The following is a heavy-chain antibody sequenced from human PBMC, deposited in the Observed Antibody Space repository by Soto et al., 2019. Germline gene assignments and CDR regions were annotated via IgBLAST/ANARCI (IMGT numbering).Heavy chain of an antibody. D-gene: IGHD3-10*01. CDR1: GGSFIGYY. CDR2: INHSGST. Sequence: SESLSLTCAVYGGSFIGYYWSWILQPPRKGLEWIGEINHSGSTNYNPSLKSRVTISVDTSKNQFSLKLSSVSAADTAVYYCARYRATMVWGVIPRWFDAWGQGTLVTVSS. V-gene: IGHV4-34*01. J-gene: IGHJ5*02. CDR3: ARYRATMVWGVIPRWFDA.